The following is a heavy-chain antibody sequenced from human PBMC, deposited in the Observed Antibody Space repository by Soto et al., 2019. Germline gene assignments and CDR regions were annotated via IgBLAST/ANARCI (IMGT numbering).Heavy chain of an antibody. CDR2: IYHSGST. CDR3: ARDHKLGYCSSTSCYGAYYYYGMDV. J-gene: IGHJ6*02. D-gene: IGHD2-2*01. V-gene: IGHV4-4*02. Sequence: QVQLQESGPGLVKPSGTLSLTCAVSGGSISSSNWWSWVRQPPGKGLEWIGEIYHSGSTNYNPSLKSRVTLSVDKSQNQFSLKRSSVTAADTAVYYCARDHKLGYCSSTSCYGAYYYYGMDVWGQGTTVTVSS. CDR1: GGSISSSNW.